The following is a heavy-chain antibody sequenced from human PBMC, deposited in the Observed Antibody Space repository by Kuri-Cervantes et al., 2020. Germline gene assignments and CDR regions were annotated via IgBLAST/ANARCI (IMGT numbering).Heavy chain of an antibody. J-gene: IGHJ4*02. CDR2: ISSSGSTM. V-gene: IGHV3-11*04. D-gene: IGHD2-15*01. CDR3: ARGPKTYCSGGSCYYSDY. Sequence: GGSLRLSWSASGFSFTDYYMSWVRQAPGKGLEWVSYISSSGSTMYYADSVKGRFTISRDNAKNSLYLQMNSLRAEDTAVYYCARGPKTYCSGGSCYYSDYWGQGTLVTVSS. CDR1: GFSFTDYY.